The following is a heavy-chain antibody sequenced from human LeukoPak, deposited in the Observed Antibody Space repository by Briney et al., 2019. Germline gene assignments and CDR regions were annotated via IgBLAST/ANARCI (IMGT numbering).Heavy chain of an antibody. J-gene: IGHJ6*02. CDR1: GGSISSYY. CDR2: IYYSGST. CDR3: ARHKEDTFTFRYGMDV. V-gene: IGHV4-59*08. Sequence: SETLSLTCTVSGGSISSYYWSWIRQPPGKGLEWIGYIYYSGSTNYNPSLKSRVTISVDTSKNQFSLKLSSVTAADTAVYYCARHKEDTFTFRYGMDVWGQGTTVTVSS. D-gene: IGHD3-16*01.